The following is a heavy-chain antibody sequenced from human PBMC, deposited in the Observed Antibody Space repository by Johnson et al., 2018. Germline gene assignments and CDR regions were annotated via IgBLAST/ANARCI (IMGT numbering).Heavy chain of an antibody. D-gene: IGHD1-26*01. CDR1: GFTFSSYG. J-gene: IGHJ2*01. CDR2: ISYDANNK. CDR3: AKGEADWHFDL. V-gene: IGHV3-30*18. Sequence: QVQLVQSGGGVVQPGRSLRLSCAASGFTFSSYGMHWVRQAPGKGLEWVADISYDANNKYYSDSVKGRFTISRDNSKNTLYLQMNSLRAEDTAVYYCAKGEADWHFDLWGRGTLVTVSS.